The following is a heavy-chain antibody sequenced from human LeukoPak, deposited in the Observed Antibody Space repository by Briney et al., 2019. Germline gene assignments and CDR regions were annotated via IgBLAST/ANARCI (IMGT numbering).Heavy chain of an antibody. CDR1: GGSISSGGYY. Sequence: PSETLSLTCTVSGGSISSGGYYWSWIRQHPGKGLEWIGYIYYSGSTYYNPSLKSRVTISVDTSKNQFSLKLSSVTAADTAVYYCARQDSYGYREDYFDYWGQGTLVTVSS. D-gene: IGHD5-18*01. CDR2: IYYSGST. J-gene: IGHJ4*02. V-gene: IGHV4-31*03. CDR3: ARQDSYGYREDYFDY.